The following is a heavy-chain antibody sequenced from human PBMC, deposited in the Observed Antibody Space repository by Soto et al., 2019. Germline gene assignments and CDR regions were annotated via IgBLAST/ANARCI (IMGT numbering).Heavy chain of an antibody. Sequence: PGGLHGDCNRAAGLNYGDCGVRCVSQPERGGLEWVSAISGSGGSTYYADSVKGRFTISRDNAKNSLHLQMNSLRADDTAVYYCARGYTVFGEVTSYHFAYCGQGIQVTGSS. CDR3: ARGYTVFGEVTSYHFAY. V-gene: IGHV3-23*01. CDR2: ISGSGGST. J-gene: IGHJ4*02. D-gene: IGHD3-3*01. CDR1: GLNYGDCG.